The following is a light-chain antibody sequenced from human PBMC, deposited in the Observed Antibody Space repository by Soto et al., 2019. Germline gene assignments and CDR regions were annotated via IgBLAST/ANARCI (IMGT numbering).Light chain of an antibody. CDR1: QSVRSN. Sequence: EKVMTRSPATLSGSPGERATLSCRASQSVRSNLAWYQQKPGQAPRLLIFGTSTRATGIPDRFSGSGSGTDFTLSISRLEPEDFAVYYCQQYASSPLLTFGGGTKVDIK. CDR3: QQYASSPLLT. CDR2: GTS. V-gene: IGKV3D-15*01. J-gene: IGKJ4*01.